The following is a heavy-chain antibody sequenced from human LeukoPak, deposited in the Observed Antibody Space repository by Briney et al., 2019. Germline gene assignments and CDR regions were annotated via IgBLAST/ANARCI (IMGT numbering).Heavy chain of an antibody. D-gene: IGHD4-11*01. CDR1: GVSIGSSDSF. V-gene: IGHV4-39*07. CDR2: IYYSGTT. J-gene: IGHJ6*03. CDR3: ARAPDYSDYYYSYYMDV. Sequence: PSETLSLTCTVSGVSIGSSDSFWGWLRQPPGKGLEWIGSIYYSGTTYYNPSLKSRLTISVDTSKNHFSLKLTSVTATDTAVYFCARAPDYSDYYYSYYMDVWGKGTTVTISS.